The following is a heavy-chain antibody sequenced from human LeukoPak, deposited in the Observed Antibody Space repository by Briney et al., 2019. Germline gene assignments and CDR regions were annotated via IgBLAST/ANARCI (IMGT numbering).Heavy chain of an antibody. Sequence: GGSLRLSCAASGFTFSSYWMHWVRQAPGKGLVWVSRIKSDGSTNYADSVKGRFTISRDNAKNTLYLQMNSLRAEDTAVYYCARIGGGSFPHYYYYMDVWGKGTTVTVSS. V-gene: IGHV3-74*01. CDR2: IKSDGST. CDR3: ARIGGGSFPHYYYYMDV. D-gene: IGHD2-15*01. J-gene: IGHJ6*03. CDR1: GFTFSSYW.